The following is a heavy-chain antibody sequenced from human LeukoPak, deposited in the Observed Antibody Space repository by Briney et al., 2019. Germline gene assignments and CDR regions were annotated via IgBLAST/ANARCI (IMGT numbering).Heavy chain of an antibody. D-gene: IGHD5-24*01. V-gene: IGHV3-7*01. Sequence: GGSLRLSCAASGFTFRNYWISWVRQAPGKGLEWVANIKQDGSEKHYVDSVKGRFTVSRDNAKNSLYLQMNSLRAEDTAVYYCARDADLGATVIGAFDIWGQGTMVTVSS. CDR2: IKQDGSEK. CDR1: GFTFRNYW. CDR3: ARDADLGATVIGAFDI. J-gene: IGHJ3*02.